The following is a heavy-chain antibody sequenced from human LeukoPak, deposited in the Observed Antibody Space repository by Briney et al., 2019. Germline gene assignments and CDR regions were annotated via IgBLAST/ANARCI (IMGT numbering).Heavy chain of an antibody. V-gene: IGHV3-11*01. D-gene: IGHD3-22*01. CDR3: ARVGCDSSGYSPRCFDY. Sequence: GGSLRLSCAASGFTFSDYYMSWIRQAPGKGLEWVSYISRSGSTIYYADSVKGRFTISRDNAKNSLYLQMNSLRAEDTAVYYCARVGCDSSGYSPRCFDYWGQGTLVTVSS. J-gene: IGHJ4*02. CDR2: ISRSGSTI. CDR1: GFTFSDYY.